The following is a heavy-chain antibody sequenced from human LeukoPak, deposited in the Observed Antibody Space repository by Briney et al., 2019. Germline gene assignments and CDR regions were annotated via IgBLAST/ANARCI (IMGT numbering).Heavy chain of an antibody. CDR1: GGSFSGYY. J-gene: IGHJ6*02. V-gene: IGHV4-34*01. CDR3: ARADYYYCYGMDV. Sequence: SETLSLTCAVYGGSFSGYYWSWIRQPPGKGLEWIGEINHSGSTNYNPSLKSRVTISVDTSKNQFSLKLSSVTAADTAVYYCARADYYYCYGMDVWGQGTTVTVSS. CDR2: INHSGST.